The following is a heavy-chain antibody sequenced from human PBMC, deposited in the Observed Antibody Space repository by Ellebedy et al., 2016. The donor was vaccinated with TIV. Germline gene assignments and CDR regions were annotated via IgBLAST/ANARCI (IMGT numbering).Heavy chain of an antibody. CDR1: GFTFSSST. J-gene: IGHJ4*02. Sequence: PGGSLRLSCSASGFTFSSSTMHWVRQAPGKGLEYVSAISNNGGSTYYADSVKCRFTISRDNSKNTVYLQMISLRPEDTAVYHCVKMAGWELPSTYLDYWGQGNLVTVSS. D-gene: IGHD4-23*01. CDR3: VKMAGWELPSTYLDY. CDR2: ISNNGGST. V-gene: IGHV3-64D*06.